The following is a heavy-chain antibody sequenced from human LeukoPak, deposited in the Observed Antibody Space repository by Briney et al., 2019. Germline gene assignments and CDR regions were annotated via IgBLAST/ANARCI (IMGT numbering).Heavy chain of an antibody. J-gene: IGHJ4*02. V-gene: IGHV3-23*01. D-gene: IGHD6-19*01. CDR3: GKAEAGTYYFDY. Sequence: GGSPRLSCAASGFIFRNYAMRWVRQAPGKGLEWVSAISGGGGDRFYADSVKGRFTISRDNSKNTPYLQMSSLRVEDTAVYYCGKAEAGTYYFDYWGQGTLVTVSS. CDR2: ISGGGGDR. CDR1: GFIFRNYA.